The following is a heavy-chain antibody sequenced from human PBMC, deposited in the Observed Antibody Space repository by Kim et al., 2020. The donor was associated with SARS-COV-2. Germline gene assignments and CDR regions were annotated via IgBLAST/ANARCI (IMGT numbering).Heavy chain of an antibody. CDR1: GVSFSGYY. J-gene: IGHJ4*02. D-gene: IGHD3-10*01. CDR3: ARGHLRSVWFDY. CDR2: INHSGST. V-gene: IGHV4-34*01. Sequence: SETLSLTCAVYGVSFSGYYWSWIRQPPGKGLEWIGEINHSGSTNYNPSLKSRVTISVDTSKNQFSLKLSSVTAADTAVYYCARGHLRSVWFDYWGQGTLVTVSS.